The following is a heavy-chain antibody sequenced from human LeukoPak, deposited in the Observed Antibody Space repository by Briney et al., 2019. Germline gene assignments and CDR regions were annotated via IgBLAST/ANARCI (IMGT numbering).Heavy chain of an antibody. CDR2: IKSKTDGGTT. D-gene: IGHD3-10*01. CDR3: TTDEGLRYCGSGAH. J-gene: IGHJ4*02. V-gene: IGHV3-15*01. Sequence: GGSLRLSCTASGFTFSNAWMSWVRQAPGKGLEWVGRIKSKTDGGTTDYGAPVKGRFTISRDDSINTMYLQMNSLKTEDTAVYYCTTDEGLRYCGSGAHWGQGTLVTVSS. CDR1: GFTFSNAW.